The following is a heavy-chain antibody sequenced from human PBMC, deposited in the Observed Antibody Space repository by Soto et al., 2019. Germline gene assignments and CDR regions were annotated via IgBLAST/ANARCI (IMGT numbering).Heavy chain of an antibody. CDR2: ISYDGSNK. V-gene: IGHV3-30-3*01. J-gene: IGHJ4*02. CDR1: GFTFSSYA. D-gene: IGHD6-13*01. CDR3: AKVSSSWYAGFFDL. Sequence: GGSLRLSCAASGFTFSSYAMHWVRQAPGKGLEWVAVISYDGSNKYYADSVKGRFTISRDNSKNTLCLQMNTLRAEDTAIYYCAKVSSSWYAGFFDLWGQGTLVTVSS.